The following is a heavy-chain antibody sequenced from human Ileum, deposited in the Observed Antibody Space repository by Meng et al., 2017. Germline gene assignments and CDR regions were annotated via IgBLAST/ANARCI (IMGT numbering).Heavy chain of an antibody. Sequence: QGRLQESGPGLLVPSGTLSLTWAVSGGSISSTYWWTWVRQSAGKGLEWIGEIHHSGSTNYNPSLKSRVTISVDKSKNQFSLNLRSVTAADTAVYYCARIDYGGNGIEKYYFDYWGQGTLVTVSS. V-gene: IGHV4-4*02. CDR3: ARIDYGGNGIEKYYFDY. D-gene: IGHD4-23*01. J-gene: IGHJ4*02. CDR2: IHHSGST. CDR1: GGSISSTYW.